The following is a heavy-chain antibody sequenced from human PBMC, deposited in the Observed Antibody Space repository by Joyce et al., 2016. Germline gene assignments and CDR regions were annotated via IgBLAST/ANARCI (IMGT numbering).Heavy chain of an antibody. D-gene: IGHD6-19*01. J-gene: IGHJ6*02. CDR2: ISGRCGRT. V-gene: IGHV3-23*01. CDR3: AKDRIAVAGLYYYYGMDV. Sequence: EVQLLESGGGLVQPGGSLRLSCAASGFTFSSYAMSWVRQAPGKGLEWVSAISGRCGRTYYADSGKGRFTISRYNSKNTLYLQMNSLRAEDTAVYYCAKDRIAVAGLYYYYGMDVWGQGTTVTVSS. CDR1: GFTFSSYA.